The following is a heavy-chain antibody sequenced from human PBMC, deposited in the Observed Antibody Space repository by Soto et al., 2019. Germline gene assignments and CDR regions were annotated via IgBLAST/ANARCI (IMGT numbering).Heavy chain of an antibody. V-gene: IGHV4-34*01. J-gene: IGHJ6*02. CDR1: GGAFSGYY. CDR2: INHSGST. D-gene: IGHD6-6*01. Sequence: PSETLSLTCAVYGGAFSGYYWSWIRHPPGKGLEWIGEINHSGSTNYNPSLKSRVTISVDTSKNQFSLKLSSVTAADTAVYYCARGCIAARPYYYYYYGMDVWGQGTTVTVSS. CDR3: ARGCIAARPYYYYYYGMDV.